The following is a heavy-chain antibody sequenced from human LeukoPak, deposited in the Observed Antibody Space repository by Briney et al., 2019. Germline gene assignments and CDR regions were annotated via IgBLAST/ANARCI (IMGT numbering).Heavy chain of an antibody. J-gene: IGHJ1*01. CDR1: GFTFSSYE. CDR3: ARGIRDYNDQLGYFQH. D-gene: IGHD4-11*01. Sequence: GGSLRLSCAASGFTFSSYEMNWVRQAPGKGLEWLSFTSGSGRTIYYADSVKGRFTISRDNTKKSLYLQMNSLRAEDTAVYYCARGIRDYNDQLGYFQHWGQGTLVTVSS. V-gene: IGHV3-48*03. CDR2: TSGSGRTI.